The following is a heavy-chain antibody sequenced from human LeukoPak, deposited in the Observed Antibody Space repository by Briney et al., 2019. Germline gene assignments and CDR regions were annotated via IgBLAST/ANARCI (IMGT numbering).Heavy chain of an antibody. V-gene: IGHV4-30-2*01. CDR3: ARVQTGDCSSTSCHPGYWFDP. CDR1: GGSISSGGYY. D-gene: IGHD2-2*01. J-gene: IGHJ5*02. Sequence: PSETLSLTCTVSGGSISSGGYYWSWIRQPPGKGLEWIGYIYHSGSTYYNPSLKSRVTISVDRSKNQFSLKLSSVTAADTAVYYCARVQTGDCSSTSCHPGYWFDPWGQGTLVTVSS. CDR2: IYHSGST.